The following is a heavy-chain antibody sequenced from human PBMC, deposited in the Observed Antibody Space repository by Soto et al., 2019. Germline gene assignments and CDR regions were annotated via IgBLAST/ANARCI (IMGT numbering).Heavy chain of an antibody. CDR3: AKDKDRQQLGGNYYYIMDV. CDR1: GGTFRTSA. CDR2: IMPVFPTP. Sequence: QVQLVQSGAEVNKPGSSVKVSCKTSGGTFRTSAISWVRQAPGQGLEWMGGIMPVFPTPDYAQKFQRRVTITADESTSIAYMELSSLRSEDTAVYYCAKDKDRQQLGGNYYYIMDVWGQGTTVTVSS. V-gene: IGHV1-69*12. J-gene: IGHJ6*01. D-gene: IGHD3-3*02.